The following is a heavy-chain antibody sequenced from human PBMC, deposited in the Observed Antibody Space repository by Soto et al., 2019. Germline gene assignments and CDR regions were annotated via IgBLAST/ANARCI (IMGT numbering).Heavy chain of an antibody. CDR3: ARTSAAGKYYYGMDV. J-gene: IGHJ6*02. Sequence: GESLKISCKGSGYSFTSYWIGWVRQMPGKGLEWMGIIYPGDPDTRYSPSFQGQVTISADKSISTAYLQWSSLKASDTAMYYYARTSAAGKYYYGMDVWGQGTTVTVSS. V-gene: IGHV5-51*01. CDR2: IYPGDPDT. CDR1: GYSFTSYW. D-gene: IGHD6-13*01.